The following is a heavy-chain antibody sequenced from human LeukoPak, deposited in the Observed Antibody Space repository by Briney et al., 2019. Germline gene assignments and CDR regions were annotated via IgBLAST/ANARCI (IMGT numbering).Heavy chain of an antibody. CDR1: GLTVSDNY. CDR2: IYGGST. J-gene: IGHJ6*03. Sequence: GGSLGLSCAASGLTVSDNYMTWVRQAPGKGLEWVSIIYGGSTYYADSVKGRFTISRDNSKNTVYLQMNSLRAEDTAVYYCARDFEGVHRTTNSYTYYYYMDVWGKGTTVIVSS. D-gene: IGHD2/OR15-2a*01. V-gene: IGHV3-53*01. CDR3: ARDFEGVHRTTNSYTYYYYMDV.